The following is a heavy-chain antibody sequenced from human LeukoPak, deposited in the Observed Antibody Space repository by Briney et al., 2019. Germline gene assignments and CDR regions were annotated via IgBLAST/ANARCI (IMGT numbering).Heavy chain of an antibody. J-gene: IGHJ4*02. CDR3: ARVGRIAAAVPFDY. CDR1: GGSISSYY. D-gene: IGHD6-13*01. V-gene: IGHV4-59*01. Sequence: SETLSLTCTVSGGSISSYYWSWIRQPPGKGLEWIGFIYYSGSTNYNPSLKSRVTISVVTSKNQFSLKLSSVTAADTAVYYCARVGRIAAAVPFDYWGQGTLVTVSS. CDR2: IYYSGST.